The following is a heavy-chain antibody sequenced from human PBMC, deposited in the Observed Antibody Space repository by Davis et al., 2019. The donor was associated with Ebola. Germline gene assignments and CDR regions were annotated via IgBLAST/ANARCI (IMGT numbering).Heavy chain of an antibody. V-gene: IGHV4-59*01. D-gene: IGHD6-6*01. CDR3: ARGHTITAVSNWFDP. Sequence: SETLSLTCTVSGGSISTNYWTWVRQTPGKELEWIGYITYSGSTNYNPSLKSRVTMSVDTSKNQFTLKLSSVTAADTAVYYCARGHTITAVSNWFDPWGQGTLVTVSS. J-gene: IGHJ5*02. CDR1: GGSISTNY. CDR2: ITYSGST.